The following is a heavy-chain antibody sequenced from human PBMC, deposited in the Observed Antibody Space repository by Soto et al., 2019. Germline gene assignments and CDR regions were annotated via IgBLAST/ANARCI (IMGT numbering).Heavy chain of an antibody. CDR3: ARTRGSGWYGDNWFDP. CDR1: VGCINSYH. D-gene: IGHD6-19*01. CDR2: GHYSGTT. J-gene: IGHJ5*02. V-gene: IGHV4-59*01. Sequence: EALCLSCIVYVGCINSYHWSWIRQHPGKGLEWIGYGHYSGTTYYNPSLKSRVTMSVDMSKNQFSLKLSSVTAADTAVYYCARTRGSGWYGDNWFDPWGQGTMVTVSS.